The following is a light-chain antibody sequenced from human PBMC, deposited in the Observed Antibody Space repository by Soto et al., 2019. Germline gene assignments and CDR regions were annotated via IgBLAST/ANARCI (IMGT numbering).Light chain of an antibody. CDR3: QQYDNWPSVT. J-gene: IGKJ4*01. CDR1: QSVRSSF. CDR2: GAS. V-gene: IGKV3-15*01. Sequence: EIVMTQSPATLSVSPGERATLSCRASQSVRSSFLAWYQQKPGQAPSLLIYGASTRATGIPARFSGSGSGTEFTLTISSLQSEDFAIYYCQQYDNWPSVTFGGGTKVEIK.